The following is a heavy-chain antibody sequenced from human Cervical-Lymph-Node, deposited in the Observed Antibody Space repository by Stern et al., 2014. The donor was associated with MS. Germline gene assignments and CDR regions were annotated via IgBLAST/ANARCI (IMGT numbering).Heavy chain of an antibody. CDR3: ALPGHFYTNAPDY. D-gene: IGHD2-8*01. CDR2: ISNDGSNK. Sequence: QVQLVQSGGGVVQPGGSLRLSCATSGFAFASYDFHWVRQAPGKGLEWVAFISNDGSNKYYADSLKDRFIVSRDYSKKTLNLQINSLRREDTAVYYCALPGHFYTNAPDYWGKGTLVTVSS. J-gene: IGHJ4*02. V-gene: IGHV3-30*03. CDR1: GFAFASYD.